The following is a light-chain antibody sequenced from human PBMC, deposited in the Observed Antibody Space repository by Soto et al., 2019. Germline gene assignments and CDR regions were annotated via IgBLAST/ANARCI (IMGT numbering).Light chain of an antibody. CDR3: AAWDDSLNGVYV. Sequence: QSALTQPHSVSGSPGQSVTISYTVNWYQQLPGTAPKLLINTNNQRPSGVPDRFSGSKSGTSASLAISGLQSEDEADYYCAAWDDSLNGVYVFGTGTKVTVL. V-gene: IGLV1-44*01. J-gene: IGLJ1*01. CDR1: T. CDR2: TNN.